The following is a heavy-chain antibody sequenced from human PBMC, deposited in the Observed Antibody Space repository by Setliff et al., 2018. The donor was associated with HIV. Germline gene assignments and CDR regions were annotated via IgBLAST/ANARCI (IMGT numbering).Heavy chain of an antibody. D-gene: IGHD2-2*01. CDR2: IYTGGRT. V-gene: IGHV4-4*07. Sequence: PSETLSLTCTVSDDSIGSNYWSWIRQSAGKGLEWVGRIYTGGRTNYNPSLKGRVTMSVDTSKNQFSLNLSSVTAADTAVYYCARDRMPMASWVPDKWGQGTLVTVS. CDR3: ARDRMPMASWVPDK. CDR1: DDSIGSNY. J-gene: IGHJ4*02.